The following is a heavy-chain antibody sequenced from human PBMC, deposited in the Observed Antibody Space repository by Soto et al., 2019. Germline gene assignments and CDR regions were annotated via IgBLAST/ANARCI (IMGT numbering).Heavy chain of an antibody. J-gene: IGHJ3*02. CDR2: IYLSGST. CDR1: GGSFIGYY. D-gene: IGHD2-2*01. CDR3: ARGGYCSSTSCRYHAFDI. Sequence: SETLSLTCAVYGGSFIGYYWTWIRQPPGKGLEWIGDIYLSGSTNYNPSLKSRVTISVDTSKNQFSLKLSSVTAADTAVYYCARGGYCSSTSCRYHAFDIWGQGTMVTVSS. V-gene: IGHV4-34*09.